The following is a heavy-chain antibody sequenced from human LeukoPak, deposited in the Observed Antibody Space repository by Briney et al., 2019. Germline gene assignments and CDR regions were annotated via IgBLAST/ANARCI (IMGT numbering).Heavy chain of an antibody. Sequence: SETLSLTCAVYGGSFSGYYWSWIRQPPGKGLEWIGEINHSGSTNYNPSLKSRGTISVDTSKTQFSLKLSSVTAADTAVYYCARGLRYFDWLPLLDYWGQGILVTVPS. CDR3: ARGLRYFDWLPLLDY. CDR1: GGSFSGYY. V-gene: IGHV4-34*01. D-gene: IGHD3-9*01. J-gene: IGHJ4*02. CDR2: INHSGST.